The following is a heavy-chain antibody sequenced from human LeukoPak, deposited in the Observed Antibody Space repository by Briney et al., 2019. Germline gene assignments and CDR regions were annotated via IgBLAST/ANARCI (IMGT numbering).Heavy chain of an antibody. Sequence: SQTLSLTCTVSGGSISSGGYYWSWIRQHPGKGLEWIGYIYYGGSTYYNPSLKSRVTISVDTSKNQFSLKLSSVTAADTAVYYCARTPSWEGFAFDYWGQGTLVTVSS. J-gene: IGHJ4*02. CDR3: ARTPSWEGFAFDY. V-gene: IGHV4-31*03. D-gene: IGHD1-26*01. CDR1: GGSISSGGYY. CDR2: IYYGGST.